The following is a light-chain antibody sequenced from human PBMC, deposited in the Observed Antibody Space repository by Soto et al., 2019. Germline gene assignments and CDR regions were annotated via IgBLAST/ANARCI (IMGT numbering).Light chain of an antibody. Sequence: QAVVTQPPSVSGAPGQRVTISCTGSSSNIGAGYDVHWYQKLPGTAPKLLIYDNSNRPSGVPDRFSGSKSGTSASLAITGLQAEDEADYYCQSYASNLSGPDVVFGGGTKVTVL. CDR3: QSYASNLSGPDVV. V-gene: IGLV1-40*01. CDR1: SSNIGAGYD. J-gene: IGLJ2*01. CDR2: DNS.